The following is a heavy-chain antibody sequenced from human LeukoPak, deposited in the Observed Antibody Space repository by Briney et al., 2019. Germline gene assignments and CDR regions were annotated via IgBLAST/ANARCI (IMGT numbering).Heavy chain of an antibody. CDR1: GFTFSSYS. J-gene: IGHJ4*02. CDR2: ISSSSSYI. V-gene: IGHV3-21*01. Sequence: PGGSLRLSCAASGFTFSSYSMNWVRQAPGKGLEWVSSISSSSSYIYYADSVKGRFTISRDNAKNSLYLQMNSLRAEDTAVYYCARHFPGLAGNTDYWGQGTLVTVSS. CDR3: ARHFPGLAGNTDY. D-gene: IGHD1-14*01.